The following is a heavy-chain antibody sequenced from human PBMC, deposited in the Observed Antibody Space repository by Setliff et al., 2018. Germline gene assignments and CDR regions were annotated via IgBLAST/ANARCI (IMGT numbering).Heavy chain of an antibody. CDR3: SRTLDY. Sequence: GGSLRLSCAASGFTFSSLWMAWVRQAPGRGLEWVANINQDGSAQYYVDSVKGRFTISRDNAKNSLYLQMSSLRAEDTAVYYCSRTLDYLGQGLLVTVSS. CDR2: INQDGSAQ. V-gene: IGHV3-7*01. CDR1: GFTFSSLW. J-gene: IGHJ4*02.